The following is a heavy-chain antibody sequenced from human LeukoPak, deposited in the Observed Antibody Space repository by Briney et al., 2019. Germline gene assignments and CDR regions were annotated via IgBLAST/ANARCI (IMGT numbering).Heavy chain of an antibody. J-gene: IGHJ4*02. CDR3: AKQGGVYRYFDY. D-gene: IGHD3-16*02. CDR1: EFTFSSYA. V-gene: IGHV3-23*01. Sequence: GGSLRLSCAASEFTFSSYAMNWVRQPPGKGLEWVSAISGSVGSTYYADSVKGRFTISRDYSKNTLYLQMNSLRAEDTAVYYRAKQGGVYRYFDYWGQGTLVTVSS. CDR2: ISGSVGST.